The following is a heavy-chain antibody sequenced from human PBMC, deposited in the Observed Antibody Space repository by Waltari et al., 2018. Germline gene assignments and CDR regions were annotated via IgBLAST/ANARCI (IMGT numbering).Heavy chain of an antibody. CDR3: AKFRGSWYPPNSYSYNFALDV. CDR2: IRSSGSSI. Sequence: EVQLVESGGGLVQPGGSLRLSCVASEFTFSNYELNWVRQAPGKGRGWVSHIRSSGSSIYYADSVKGRFTVSRDNAKNSVYLQMSSLRAEDTAVYYCAKFRGSWYPPNSYSYNFALDVWGQGTTVIVSS. J-gene: IGHJ6*02. CDR1: EFTFSNYE. D-gene: IGHD6-13*01. V-gene: IGHV3-48*03.